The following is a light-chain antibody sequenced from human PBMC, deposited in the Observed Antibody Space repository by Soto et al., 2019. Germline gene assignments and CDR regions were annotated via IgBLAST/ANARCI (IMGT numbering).Light chain of an antibody. V-gene: IGKV1-13*02. Sequence: AIQLTQSPSSLSASVGDRVALTCRASQGISSALAWYQQKPGKLPKLLIYDASSLESGAPAMFTGTTSGTDFTLTISNLQPEDFATYYCQQFNSYPSFGVGTKVEIK. CDR1: QGISSA. J-gene: IGKJ4*01. CDR2: DAS. CDR3: QQFNSYPS.